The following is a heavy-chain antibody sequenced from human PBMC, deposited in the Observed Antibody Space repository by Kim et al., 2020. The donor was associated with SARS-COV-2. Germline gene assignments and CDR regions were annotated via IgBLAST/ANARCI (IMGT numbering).Heavy chain of an antibody. Sequence: GGSLRLSCAASGFTFSSYGMHWVRQAPGKGLEWVAVISYDGSNKYYADSVKGRFTISRDNSKNTLYLQMNSLRAEDTAVYYCAKARLQYYYGSGSYYNGVGGTDYGMDVWGQGTTVTVSS. D-gene: IGHD3-10*01. V-gene: IGHV3-30*18. CDR2: ISYDGSNK. CDR1: GFTFSSYG. J-gene: IGHJ6*02. CDR3: AKARLQYYYGSGSYYNGVGGTDYGMDV.